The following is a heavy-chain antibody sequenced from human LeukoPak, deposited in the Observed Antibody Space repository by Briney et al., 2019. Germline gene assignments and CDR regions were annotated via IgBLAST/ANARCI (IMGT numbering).Heavy chain of an antibody. V-gene: IGHV4-39*01. Sequence: PSETLSLTCTVSGGSISSSSYYWGWIRQPPGKGLEWIGSIYYSGSTYYNPSLKSRVTISVDTSKNQFSLKLSSVTAADTAVYYCARHQYCYDSSGYSQYYFDYWGQGTLVTVSS. CDR1: GGSISSSSYY. D-gene: IGHD3-22*01. CDR2: IYYSGST. CDR3: ARHQYCYDSSGYSQYYFDY. J-gene: IGHJ4*02.